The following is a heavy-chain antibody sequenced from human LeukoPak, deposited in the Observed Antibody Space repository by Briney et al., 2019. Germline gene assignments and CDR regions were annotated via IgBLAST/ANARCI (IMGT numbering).Heavy chain of an antibody. CDR3: AKDHRAMISPGMDV. V-gene: IGHV3-21*01. D-gene: IGHD5-18*01. CDR2: ISSSSSYI. CDR1: GFTFSSYS. Sequence: GGSLRLSCAASGFTFSSYSMNWVRQAPGKGLEWVSSISSSSSYIYYADSVKGRFTISRDNAKNSLYLQMNSLRAEDTAVYYCAKDHRAMISPGMDVWGQGTTVTVSS. J-gene: IGHJ6*02.